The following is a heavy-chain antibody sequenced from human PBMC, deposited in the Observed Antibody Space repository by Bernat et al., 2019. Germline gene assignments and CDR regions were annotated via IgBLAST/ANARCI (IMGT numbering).Heavy chain of an antibody. CDR2: ISYDGSNK. CDR3: ARAAYDILTNYFDY. Sequence: QVQLVESGGGVVQPGRSLRLSCAASGFTFSSYAMHWVRQAPGKGLEWVAVISYDGSNKYYADSVKGRFTISRDNSKNTLYLQMNSLRAEEKAVYYCARAAYDILTNYFDYWGQGTLVTVSS. CDR1: GFTFSSYA. V-gene: IGHV3-30-3*01. D-gene: IGHD3-9*01. J-gene: IGHJ4*02.